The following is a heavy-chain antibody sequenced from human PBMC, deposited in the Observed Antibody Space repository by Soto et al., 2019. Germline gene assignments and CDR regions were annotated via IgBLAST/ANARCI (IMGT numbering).Heavy chain of an antibody. CDR1: GGTLSSYA. CDR3: SCGAARFLEMAGAWDIDL. V-gene: IGHV1-69*01. D-gene: IGHD3-3*01. Sequence: QVQLVQSGAEVKKPGSSVKVSCKASGGTLSSYAISWVRQAPGQGLEWMGGIIPILGTANYAQKFQGRVTIITDEAEGTTYMEQRRLRTEDTAVYYFSCGAARFLEMAGAWDIDLWGQGTLVTVSS. J-gene: IGHJ5*02. CDR2: IIPILGTA.